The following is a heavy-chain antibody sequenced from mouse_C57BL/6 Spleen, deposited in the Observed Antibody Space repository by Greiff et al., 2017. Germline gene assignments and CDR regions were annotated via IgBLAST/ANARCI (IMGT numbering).Heavy chain of an antibody. J-gene: IGHJ2*01. CDR3: ARQGYYGSSYVYYFDY. Sequence: EVKVVESGGDLVKPGGSLKLSCAASGFTFSSYGMSWVRQTPDKRLEWVATISSGGSYTYYPDSVKGRFTISRDNAKNTLYLQMSSLKSEDTAMYYCARQGYYGSSYVYYFDYWGQGTTLTVSS. V-gene: IGHV5-6*01. CDR1: GFTFSSYG. D-gene: IGHD1-1*01. CDR2: ISSGGSYT.